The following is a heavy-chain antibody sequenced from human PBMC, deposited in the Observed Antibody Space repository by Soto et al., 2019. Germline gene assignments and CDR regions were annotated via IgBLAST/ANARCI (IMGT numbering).Heavy chain of an antibody. CDR2: SNAGNGNT. CDR1: GYTFTSYA. V-gene: IGHV1-3*01. Sequence: ASVKVSCKASGYTFTSYAMHWVRQAPGQRLEWMGWSNAGNGNTKYSQKFQGRVTITRDTSASTAYMELSSLRSEDTAVYYCATTYGSYFGPYYFDYWGQGTLVTVSS. D-gene: IGHD1-26*01. CDR3: ATTYGSYFGPYYFDY. J-gene: IGHJ4*02.